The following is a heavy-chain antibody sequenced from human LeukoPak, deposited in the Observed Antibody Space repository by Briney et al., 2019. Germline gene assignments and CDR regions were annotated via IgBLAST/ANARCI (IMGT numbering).Heavy chain of an antibody. CDR2: ISGSGGST. V-gene: IGHV3-23*01. CDR1: GFTFSTYA. Sequence: GGSLRLSCAASGFTFSTYAMSWVRRAPGMGLEWVSAISGSGGSTYYPDSVMGRFTISRDNSKNTLYLQMNSLRAEDTAVYYCAKNLAFYCTGGTCYVDYWGQGTLVTVSS. CDR3: AKNLAFYCTGGTCYVDY. J-gene: IGHJ4*02. D-gene: IGHD2-15*01.